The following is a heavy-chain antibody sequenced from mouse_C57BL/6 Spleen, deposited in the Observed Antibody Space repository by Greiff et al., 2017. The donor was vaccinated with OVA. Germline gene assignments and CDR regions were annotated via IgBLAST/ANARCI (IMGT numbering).Heavy chain of an antibody. CDR1: GYTFTDYY. Sequence: EVQLQQSGPELVKPGASVKISCKASGYTFTDYYMNWVKQSHGKSLEWIGDINPNNGGTSYNQKFKGKATLTVDKSSSTAYMERRSLTSEDSAVYYGASAAYYSNYGFAYWGQGTLVTVSA. J-gene: IGHJ3*01. CDR3: ASAAYYSNYGFAY. V-gene: IGHV1-26*01. CDR2: INPNNGGT. D-gene: IGHD2-5*01.